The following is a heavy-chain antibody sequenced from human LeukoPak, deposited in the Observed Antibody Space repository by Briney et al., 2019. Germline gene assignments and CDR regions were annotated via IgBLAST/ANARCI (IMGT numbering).Heavy chain of an antibody. CDR2: INPNSGGT. CDR1: GYTFTGYY. J-gene: IGHJ5*02. D-gene: IGHD2-2*01. V-gene: IGHV1-2*02. CDR3: ARGGQWTGLVVPAAVNWFDP. Sequence: GASVKVPCKASGYTFTGYYMHWVRQAPGQGLEWMGWINPNSGGTNYAQKFQGRVTMTRDTSISTAYMELSRLRSDDTAVYYCARGGQWTGLVVPAAVNWFDPWGQGTLVTVSS.